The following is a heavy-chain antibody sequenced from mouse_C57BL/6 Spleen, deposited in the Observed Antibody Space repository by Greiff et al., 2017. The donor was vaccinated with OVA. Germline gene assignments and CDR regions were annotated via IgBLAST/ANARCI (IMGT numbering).Heavy chain of an antibody. D-gene: IGHD4-1*02. J-gene: IGHJ3*01. CDR1: GFTFSSYA. CDR2: ISDGGSYT. V-gene: IGHV5-4*01. Sequence: EVQRVESGGGLVKPGASLKLSCAASGFTFSSYAMSWVRQTPEKRLEWVATISDGGSYTYYPDNVKGRFTISRDNDKNNLYLQMSHLKTEDTAMYYCARDTTGTWFAYWGQGTLVTVSA. CDR3: ARDTTGTWFAY.